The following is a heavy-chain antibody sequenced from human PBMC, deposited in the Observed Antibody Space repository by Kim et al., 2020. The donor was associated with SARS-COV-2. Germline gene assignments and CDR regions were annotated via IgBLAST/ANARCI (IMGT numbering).Heavy chain of an antibody. J-gene: IGHJ5*02. CDR1: GGSISSGGYY. CDR3: ARDLIGGAGGNWFDP. CDR2: IYYSGST. D-gene: IGHD3-16*01. V-gene: IGHV4-31*03. Sequence: SETLSLTCTVSGGSISSGGYYWSWIRQHPGKGLEWIGYIYYSGSTYYNPSLKSRVTISVDTSKNQFSLKLSSVTAADTAVYYCARDLIGGAGGNWFDPWGQGTLVTVSS.